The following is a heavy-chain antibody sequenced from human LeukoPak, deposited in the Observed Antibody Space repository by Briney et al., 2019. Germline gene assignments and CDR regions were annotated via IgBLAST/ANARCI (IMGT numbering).Heavy chain of an antibody. J-gene: IGHJ4*02. Sequence: PSETLSLTCTVSGGSISTTYYWGWIRQPPGKGLEWIGSIYYRGSAYYNPSLKSRVTISVDTSKNQFSLKLSSVTAADTAVYYCARDHDSSGYYYRYFDYWGQGTLVTVSS. D-gene: IGHD3-22*01. CDR2: IYYRGSA. CDR1: GGSISTTYY. CDR3: ARDHDSSGYYYRYFDY. V-gene: IGHV4-39*07.